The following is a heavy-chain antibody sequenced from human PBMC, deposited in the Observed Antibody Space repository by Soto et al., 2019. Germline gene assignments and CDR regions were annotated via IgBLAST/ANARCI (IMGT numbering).Heavy chain of an antibody. V-gene: IGHV3-33*01. J-gene: IGHJ4*02. CDR2: IWYDGSKK. Sequence: QVQLVESGGGVVQPGRSLRLSCAASGFTFSGHGMHWVRQAPGKGLEWVAVIWYDGSKKYYADSVKGRFTISRDNSKNTLYLQMSSLRAEDTAVYYCARARWGETSGWYDDYFDYWGQGTLVTVSS. CDR3: ARARWGETSGWYDDYFDY. CDR1: GFTFSGHG. D-gene: IGHD6-19*01.